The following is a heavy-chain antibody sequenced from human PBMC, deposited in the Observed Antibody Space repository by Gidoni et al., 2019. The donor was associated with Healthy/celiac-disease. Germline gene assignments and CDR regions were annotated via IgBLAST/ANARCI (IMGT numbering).Heavy chain of an antibody. CDR3: AKDKAVLLSGWGGSPPDY. CDR1: GFTFSSYA. J-gene: IGHJ4*02. D-gene: IGHD6-19*01. CDR2: ISGSGVST. Sequence: EVQLLESGGGLVQPGGSLRLSCAASGFTFSSYAMSWVRQAPGKGLEWVSAISGSGVSTYYADSVKGRFTISRDNSKNTLYLQMNSLRAEDTAVYYCAKDKAVLLSGWGGSPPDYWGQGTLVTVSS. V-gene: IGHV3-23*01.